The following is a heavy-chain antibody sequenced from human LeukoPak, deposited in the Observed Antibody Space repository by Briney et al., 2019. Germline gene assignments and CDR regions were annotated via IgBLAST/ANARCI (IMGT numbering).Heavy chain of an antibody. Sequence: GGSLRLSCAASGFTFSSYAMSWVRQAPGKGLEWVSAISGSGGSTYYADSVKGRFTISRDSAKNSLYLQMNSLRAEDTAVYYCARAVVGATEHFDYWGQGTLVTVSS. D-gene: IGHD1-26*01. V-gene: IGHV3-23*01. CDR1: GFTFSSYA. J-gene: IGHJ4*02. CDR2: ISGSGGST. CDR3: ARAVVGATEHFDY.